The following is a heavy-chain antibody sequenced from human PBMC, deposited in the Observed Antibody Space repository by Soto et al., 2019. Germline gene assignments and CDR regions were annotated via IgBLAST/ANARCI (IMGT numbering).Heavy chain of an antibody. CDR3: ARLGGYYQAFDQ. J-gene: IGHJ4*02. Sequence: SETLSLTYIVSGGSLSSYYWGWFRQPPGKGLEWIGYIYYTGTTTYHPSLKSRVTISIDTSRNQFSLKLNSVTAADTAVYYCARLGGYYQAFDQWGQGSLVTVS. CDR1: GGSLSSYY. CDR2: IYYTGTT. D-gene: IGHD2-21*02. V-gene: IGHV4-59*08.